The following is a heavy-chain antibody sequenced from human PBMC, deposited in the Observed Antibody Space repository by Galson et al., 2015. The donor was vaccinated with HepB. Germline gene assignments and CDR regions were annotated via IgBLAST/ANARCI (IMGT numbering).Heavy chain of an antibody. CDR1: GFTFSSYA. CDR3: APLIEGELNPLDY. J-gene: IGHJ4*02. V-gene: IGHV3-23*01. Sequence: SLRLSCAASGFTFSSYAMSWVRQAPGKGLEWLSSIRDTGTSTYYADSVEGRFTISRDNSKNMLYLQMNSLRAEDTAVYTCAPLIEGELNPLDYWGQGTPVTVSS. CDR2: IRDTGTST. D-gene: IGHD1-7*01.